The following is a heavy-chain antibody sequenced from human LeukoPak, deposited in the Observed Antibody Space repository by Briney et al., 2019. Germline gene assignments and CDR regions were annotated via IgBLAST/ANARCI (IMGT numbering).Heavy chain of an antibody. D-gene: IGHD6-6*01. CDR1: GGSISSHY. CDR2: IYYSGTT. Sequence: SETLSLTCAVSGGSISSHYWSWIRQPPGKGLEWIGFIYYSGTTKYNPSLKSRVTISADTSKNQFSLKLSSVTAADTAVYYCARQADDSSSSLVYFDYWGQGTLVTASS. V-gene: IGHV4-59*08. J-gene: IGHJ4*02. CDR3: ARQADDSSSSLVYFDY.